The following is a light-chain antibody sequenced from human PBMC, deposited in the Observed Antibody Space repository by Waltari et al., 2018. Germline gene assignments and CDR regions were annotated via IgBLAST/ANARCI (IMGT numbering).Light chain of an antibody. Sequence: DIVVTKSPDSLAVSLGERATINCKSSQSVLYSSNNKNYLAWYQQKPRQPPKLLIYWASTRESGVPDRFSGSGSGTDFTLSISSLQAEDVAVYYCQQYYSSPLTFGGGTKVEIK. CDR1: QSVLYSSNNKNY. CDR3: QQYYSSPLT. V-gene: IGKV4-1*01. CDR2: WAS. J-gene: IGKJ4*01.